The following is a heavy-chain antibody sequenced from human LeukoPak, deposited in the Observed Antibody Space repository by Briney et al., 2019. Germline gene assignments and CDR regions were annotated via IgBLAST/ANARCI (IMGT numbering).Heavy chain of an antibody. Sequence: KTSETLSLTCTVSGGSISSGGYYWSWIRQHPGKGLEWIGYIYYSGSTYYNPSLKSRVTISVDTSKNQFSLKLSSVTAADTAVYYCARVGSGSYTPFFDYWGQGTLVTVSS. V-gene: IGHV4-31*03. CDR3: ARVGSGSYTPFFDY. CDR1: GGSISSGGYY. D-gene: IGHD3-10*01. CDR2: IYYSGST. J-gene: IGHJ4*02.